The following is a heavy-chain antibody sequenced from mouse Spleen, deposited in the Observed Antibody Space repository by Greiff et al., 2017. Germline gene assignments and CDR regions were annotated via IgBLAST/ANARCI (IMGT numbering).Heavy chain of an antibody. CDR3: ARYITTVEGASYFDY. CDR1: GYTFTSYT. V-gene: IGHV1-4*01. D-gene: IGHD1-1*01. Sequence: QVQLQQSGAELARPGASVKLSCKASGYTFTSYTMHWVKQRPGQGLEWIGYINPSSGYTKYNQKFKDKATLTADKSSSTAYMQLSSLTSEDAAVYYCARYITTVEGASYFDYWGQGTTLTVSS. J-gene: IGHJ2*01. CDR2: INPSSGYT.